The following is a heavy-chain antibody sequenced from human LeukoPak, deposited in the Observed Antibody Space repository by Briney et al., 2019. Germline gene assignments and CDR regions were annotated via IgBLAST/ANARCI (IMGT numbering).Heavy chain of an antibody. J-gene: IGHJ4*02. D-gene: IGHD3-22*01. CDR2: IKQEGSEK. CDR3: ARDPLPYYYDSSGYYYDY. CDR1: GFTFSSYW. Sequence: GGSLRLSCAASGFTFSSYWMSWVRQAPGKGLEWVANIKQEGSEKYYVDSVKGRFTISRDNAKNSLYLQMNSLRAEDTAVYYCARDPLPYYYDSSGYYYDYWGQGTLVTVSS. V-gene: IGHV3-7*01.